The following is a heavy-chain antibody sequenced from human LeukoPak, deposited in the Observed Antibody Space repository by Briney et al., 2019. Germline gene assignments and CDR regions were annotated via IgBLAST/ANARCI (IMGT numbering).Heavy chain of an antibody. CDR3: ASLYYYDSAPFDP. CDR2: INHSGSA. V-gene: IGHV4-34*01. CDR1: GGSFSRYY. Sequence: SETLSLTCAVYGGSFSRYYWTWIRQPPGKGLEWIGEINHSGSANYNPSLKSRVTISVDTSKNQFSLKLSSVTAADTAVYYCASLYYYDSAPFDPWGQGTLVTVSS. D-gene: IGHD3-22*01. J-gene: IGHJ5*02.